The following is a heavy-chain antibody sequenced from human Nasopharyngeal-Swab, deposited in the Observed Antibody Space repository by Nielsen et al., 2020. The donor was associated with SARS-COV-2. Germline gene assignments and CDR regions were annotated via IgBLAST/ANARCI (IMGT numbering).Heavy chain of an antibody. J-gene: IGHJ4*02. CDR1: GGSISSSSYY. CDR2: IYYSGST. CDR3: ARTYSGNYYPNFDY. Sequence: SETLSLTCTVSGGSISSSSYYWGWIRQPPGKGLEWIGSIYYSGSTNYNPSLKSRVTISVDTSKNQFSLKLSSVTAADTAVYYCARTYSGNYYPNFDYWGQGTLVTVSS. D-gene: IGHD1-26*01. V-gene: IGHV4-39*07.